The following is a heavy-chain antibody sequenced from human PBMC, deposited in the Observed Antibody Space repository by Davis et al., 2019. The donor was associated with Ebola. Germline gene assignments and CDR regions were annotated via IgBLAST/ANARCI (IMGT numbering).Heavy chain of an antibody. CDR3: ARGRIHSGSYPY. Sequence: ASVKVSCKASGYEASGYSFSTFGIAWVRQAPGQGLEWMGWISAYNGNTNYAPKFQGRVTMTTDTSTSTAYMELRSLRSDDTAVYYCARGRIHSGSYPYWGQGTLVTVSS. V-gene: IGHV1-18*01. CDR1: GYSFSTFG. J-gene: IGHJ4*02. D-gene: IGHD3-10*01. CDR2: ISAYNGNT.